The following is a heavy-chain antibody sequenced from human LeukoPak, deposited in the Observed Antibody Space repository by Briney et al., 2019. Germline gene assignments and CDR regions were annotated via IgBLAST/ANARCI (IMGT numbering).Heavy chain of an antibody. D-gene: IGHD2-2*01. V-gene: IGHV3-15*01. CDR1: GFTFSNAW. Sequence: GGSLRLSCAAYGFTFSNAWMSWVRQAPGKGLEWVGRIKSKTDGGTTDYAAPVKGRFTISRDDSKNTLYLQMNSLKTEDTAVYYCTTGVPAALLDAFDIWGQGTMVTVSS. CDR2: IKSKTDGGTT. CDR3: TTGVPAALLDAFDI. J-gene: IGHJ3*02.